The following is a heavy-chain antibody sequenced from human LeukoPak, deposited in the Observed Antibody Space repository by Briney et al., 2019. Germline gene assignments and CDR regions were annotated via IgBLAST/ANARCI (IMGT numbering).Heavy chain of an antibody. CDR1: GFTFRRYA. D-gene: IGHD2-2*01. Sequence: PGGSLRLSCTASGFTFRRYALSWVRQAPGKGLEWVSATTGSGDKLFYADSVKGRVTISRDNAKNPLYLQMNSLRAEDTAVYYCARDDSLGSFIVVVPAAVDYWGQGPLVTVSS. V-gene: IGHV3-23*01. J-gene: IGHJ4*02. CDR2: TTGSGDKL. CDR3: ARDDSLGSFIVVVPAAVDY.